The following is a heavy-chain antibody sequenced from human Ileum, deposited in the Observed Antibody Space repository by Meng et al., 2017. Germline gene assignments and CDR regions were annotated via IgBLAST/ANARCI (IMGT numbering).Heavy chain of an antibody. CDR3: ARVSRLRFYYYGMDV. J-gene: IGHJ6*02. CDR2: INHSGST. V-gene: IGHV4-34*01. CDR1: GGSFSGYY. D-gene: IGHD3-16*01. Sequence: SETLSLTCAVYGGSFSGYYWSWIRQPPGKGLEWIGEINHSGSTNYNPSLKSRVTISVDTSKNQFSLKLSSVTAADTAVYYCARVSRLRFYYYGMDVWGQGTMVTVSS.